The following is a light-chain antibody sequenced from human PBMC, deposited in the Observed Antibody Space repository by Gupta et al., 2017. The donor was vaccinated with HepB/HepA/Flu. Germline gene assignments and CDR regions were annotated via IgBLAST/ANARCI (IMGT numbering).Light chain of an antibody. CDR1: QSVSSN. CDR2: GAS. CDR3: QQYKNWPPCS. J-gene: IGKJ2*04. V-gene: IGKV3-15*01. Sequence: EIVMTQSPATLSVSPGERATLSCRASQSVSSNLAWYQQKPGQAPRLLIYGASTRDTGIPARFSGSGSGTEFTLTISSRQSEDFAVYYCQQYKNWPPCSFGQGTKLEIK.